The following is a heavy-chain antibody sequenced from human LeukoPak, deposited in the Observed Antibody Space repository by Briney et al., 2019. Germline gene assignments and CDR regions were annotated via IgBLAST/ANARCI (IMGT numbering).Heavy chain of an antibody. CDR1: GYTFTSYS. V-gene: IGHV1-18*01. Sequence: ASVKVSCKASGYTFTSYSISWVRQAPGQGLEWMGWISAYNGNTNYAQKLQGRVTMTTDTSTSTAYMELRSLRSDDTAVYYCARDEGAGSGSYYWAFDIWGQGTMVTVSS. CDR3: ARDEGAGSGSYYWAFDI. CDR2: ISAYNGNT. D-gene: IGHD1-26*01. J-gene: IGHJ3*02.